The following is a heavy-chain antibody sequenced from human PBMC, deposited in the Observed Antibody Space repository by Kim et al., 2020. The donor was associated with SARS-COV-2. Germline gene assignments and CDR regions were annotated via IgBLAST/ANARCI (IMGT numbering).Heavy chain of an antibody. V-gene: IGHV3-64D*06. Sequence: YADSVKGRFTISRDNSKNTLYLQMSSLRAEDTAVYYCVKDLMFGETNFDYWGQGTLVTVSS. CDR3: VKDLMFGETNFDY. J-gene: IGHJ4*02. D-gene: IGHD3-10*02.